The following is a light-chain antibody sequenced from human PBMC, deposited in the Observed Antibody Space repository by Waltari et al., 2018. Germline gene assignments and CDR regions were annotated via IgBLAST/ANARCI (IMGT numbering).Light chain of an antibody. Sequence: DIQLTQSPSSLAASVGDRVTLTGRASQDIGGYLNWYQHQPGRAPKLLIYRTTILTTGVPSRFSGGASSTAYTLTITNLQPEDIATYYCQYYDNLPMFTFGPGTKVEIK. CDR3: QYYDNLPMFT. J-gene: IGKJ2*01. CDR1: QDIGGY. V-gene: IGKV1-33*01. CDR2: RTT.